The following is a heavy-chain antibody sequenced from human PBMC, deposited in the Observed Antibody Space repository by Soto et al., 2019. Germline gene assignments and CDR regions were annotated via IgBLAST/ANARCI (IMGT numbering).Heavy chain of an antibody. D-gene: IGHD6-19*01. J-gene: IGHJ4*02. CDR3: ARDSIAVAGTLDY. Sequence: SETLSLTCTVSGGSISSGDYYWSWIRQPPGKGLEWIGYIYYSGSTYYNPSLKSRVTISVDTSKNQFSLKLSSVTAADTAVYYCARDSIAVAGTLDYWGQGTLVTVSS. CDR2: IYYSGST. CDR1: GGSISSGDYY. V-gene: IGHV4-30-4*01.